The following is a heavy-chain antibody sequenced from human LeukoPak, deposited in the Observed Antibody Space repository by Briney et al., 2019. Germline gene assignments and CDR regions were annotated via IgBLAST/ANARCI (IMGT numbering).Heavy chain of an antibody. Sequence: ASVKVSCKASGGTFSSYAISWVRQAPGQRLEWIGWIVVGSGNTNYAQKFQERVTITRDMSTSTAYMELSSLRSEDTAVYYCAALRKAVGATTLAWFDPWGQGTLVTVPS. D-gene: IGHD1-26*01. J-gene: IGHJ5*02. CDR3: AALRKAVGATTLAWFDP. CDR2: IVVGSGNT. V-gene: IGHV1-58*02. CDR1: GGTFSSYA.